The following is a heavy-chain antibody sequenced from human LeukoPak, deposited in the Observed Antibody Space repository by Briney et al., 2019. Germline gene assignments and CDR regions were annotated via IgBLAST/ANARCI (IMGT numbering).Heavy chain of an antibody. CDR2: VYDSGST. CDR1: GGSIISHY. CDR3: ARCFSSSWKNYYYMDV. V-gene: IGHV4-59*08. D-gene: IGHD6-13*01. Sequence: SETLSLTCTVSGGSIISHYWSWIRQSPGKRLEWIGYVYDSGSTNYNPSLKSRVTISVDTSKNQFSLKLTSVTAADTAVYYCARCFSSSWKNYYYMDVWGKGTTVTISS. J-gene: IGHJ6*03.